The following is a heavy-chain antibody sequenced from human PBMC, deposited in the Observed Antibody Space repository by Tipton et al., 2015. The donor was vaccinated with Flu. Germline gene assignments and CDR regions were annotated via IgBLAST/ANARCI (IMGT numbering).Heavy chain of an antibody. D-gene: IGHD6-13*01. CDR2: ISNSGGST. Sequence: SLRLSCAASGFTFSSYSMNWVRQAPGKGLEWVSAISNSGGSTYYADSVKGRFTISRDNSKNRLYLQMNSLRAEDTAVYYCAKVVSSSLDYWGQGTLVTVSS. J-gene: IGHJ4*02. CDR1: GFTFSSYS. V-gene: IGHV3-23*01. CDR3: AKVVSSSLDY.